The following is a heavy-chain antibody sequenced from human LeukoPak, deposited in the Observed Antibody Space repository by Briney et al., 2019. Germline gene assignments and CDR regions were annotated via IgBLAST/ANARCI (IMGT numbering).Heavy chain of an antibody. V-gene: IGHV3-30*02. J-gene: IGHJ4*02. Sequence: GGSLRLSCTASVFTFSDYGIHWVRQAPGKGLEGGTFIRYDGNNKYYEDSVNGRSTVSIDKSKNTLYLQMNSLRVEDTAVYYCAKDDVEATRRAFAFDYWGQGTLVTVSS. CDR2: IRYDGNNK. CDR3: AKDDVEATRRAFAFDY. CDR1: VFTFSDYG. D-gene: IGHD5-12*01.